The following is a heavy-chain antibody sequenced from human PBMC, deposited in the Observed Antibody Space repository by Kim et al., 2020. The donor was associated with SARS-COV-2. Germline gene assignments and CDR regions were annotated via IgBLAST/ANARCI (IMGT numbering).Heavy chain of an antibody. CDR3: AKYYYGSGAPDY. D-gene: IGHD3-10*01. Sequence: YYADSVKGRLTRPRENSKNAMYLQMNRRRAEETAVYYCAKYYYGSGAPDYWGQGALVTVSS. J-gene: IGHJ4*02. V-gene: IGHV3-23*01.